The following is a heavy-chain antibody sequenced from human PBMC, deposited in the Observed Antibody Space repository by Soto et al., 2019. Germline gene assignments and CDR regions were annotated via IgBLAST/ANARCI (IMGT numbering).Heavy chain of an antibody. Sequence: PSETLSLTCTVSGGSISSYYWSWIRQPAGKGLEWIGRIHTSGSTNYNPSLKSRVTMSVDTSKNQFSLKLSSVTAADTAVYYCARGLHDKAMVRVYYFDYWGQGTLVTVSS. D-gene: IGHD5-18*01. CDR3: ARGLHDKAMVRVYYFDY. CDR2: IHTSGST. J-gene: IGHJ4*02. CDR1: GGSISSYY. V-gene: IGHV4-4*07.